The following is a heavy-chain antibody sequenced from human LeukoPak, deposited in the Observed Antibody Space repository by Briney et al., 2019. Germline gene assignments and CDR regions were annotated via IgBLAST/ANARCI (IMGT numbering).Heavy chain of an antibody. Sequence: SQTLSLTCSVSSGSISSGSYYWRWIRQPPGKRLEWIGRIYTTGSTNYNHSLKSRVTISVDTSKNQFSLKLSSVTAADTAVYYCAREGCSSTGCYRINWFDPWGQGTLVTVSS. CDR3: AREGCSSTGCYRINWFDP. D-gene: IGHD2-2*01. J-gene: IGHJ5*02. CDR1: SGSISSGSYY. V-gene: IGHV4-61*02. CDR2: IYTTGST.